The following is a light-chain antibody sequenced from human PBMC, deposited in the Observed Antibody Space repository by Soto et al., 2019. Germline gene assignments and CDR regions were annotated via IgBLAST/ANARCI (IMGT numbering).Light chain of an antibody. CDR1: QSISTY. J-gene: IGKJ5*01. Sequence: EIVLAQSPATLSLSPGERATLSCRASQSISTYLAWYQQKPGQAPRLLIYDASNRATGIPARFSGSGSGTDFTLTISSLEPEDFAVYYCQQRSKSPITFGQGTRVEIK. V-gene: IGKV3-11*01. CDR3: QQRSKSPIT. CDR2: DAS.